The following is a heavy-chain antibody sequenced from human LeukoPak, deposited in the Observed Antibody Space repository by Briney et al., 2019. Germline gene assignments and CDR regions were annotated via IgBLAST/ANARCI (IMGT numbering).Heavy chain of an antibody. CDR1: GYTFSNYG. Sequence: GASVTVSCKTSGYTFSNYGISWVRQAPGQGLEWMGWITAYNGNRLYAQRFQGRITLTTDTSTSTSYMELRSLEYDDTAIYYCARDNGKVVDHWGQGTLVTVSS. J-gene: IGHJ4*01. CDR3: ARDNGKVVDH. D-gene: IGHD2-15*01. V-gene: IGHV1-18*01. CDR2: ITAYNGNR.